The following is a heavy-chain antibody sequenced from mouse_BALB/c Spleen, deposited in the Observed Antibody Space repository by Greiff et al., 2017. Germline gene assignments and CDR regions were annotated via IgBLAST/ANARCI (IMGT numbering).Heavy chain of an antibody. CDR2: ISTYYGDA. D-gene: IGHD2-3*01. CDR3: ARSGDGYNYFDY. J-gene: IGHJ2*01. Sequence: VQLQQSGAELVRPGVSVKISCKGSGYTFTDYAMHWVKQSHAKSLEWIGVISTYYGDASYNQKFKGKATMTVDKSSSTAYMELARLTSEDSAIYYCARSGDGYNYFDYWGQGTTLTVSS. CDR1: GYTFTDYA. V-gene: IGHV1S137*01.